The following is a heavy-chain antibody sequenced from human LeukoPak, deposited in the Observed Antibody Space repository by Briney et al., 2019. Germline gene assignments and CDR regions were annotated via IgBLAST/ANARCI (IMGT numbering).Heavy chain of an antibody. CDR2: INHSGST. D-gene: IGHD3-10*01. J-gene: IGHJ4*02. CDR3: ARGLITMVRGVNLYYFDY. V-gene: IGHV4-34*01. CDR1: GGSFSGYY. Sequence: SETLSLTCAVYGGSFSGYYWSWIRQPPGKGLEGIGEINHSGSTNYNPSLKSRVTISVDTSKNQFSLKLSSVTAADTAVYYCARGLITMVRGVNLYYFDYWGQGTLVTVSS.